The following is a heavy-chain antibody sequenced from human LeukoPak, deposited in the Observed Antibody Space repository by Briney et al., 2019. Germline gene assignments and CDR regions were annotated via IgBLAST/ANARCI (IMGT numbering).Heavy chain of an antibody. CDR3: AREGIVVVPAANYAFDI. V-gene: IGHV3-30-3*01. D-gene: IGHD2-2*01. J-gene: IGHJ3*02. CDR1: GFTFSSYA. CDR2: ISYDGSNK. Sequence: GGSLRLSCAASGFTFSSYAMHWVRQAPGKGLEWVAVISYDGSNKYYADSVKGRFTISRDNSKNTLYLQMNSLRAEDTAVYYCAREGIVVVPAANYAFDIWGQGTMVTVSS.